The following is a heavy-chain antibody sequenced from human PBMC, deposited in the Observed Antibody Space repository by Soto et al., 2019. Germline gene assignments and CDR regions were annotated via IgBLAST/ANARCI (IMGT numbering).Heavy chain of an antibody. CDR1: GYTFTIYA. D-gene: IGHD3-10*01. J-gene: IGHJ4*02. CDR2: INAGNGNT. Sequence: ASLKVSCKASGYTFTIYAMHWVRQAPGQRLEWMGWINAGNGNTKYSQKFQGRVTITRDTSASTAYMELSSLRSEDTAVYYCARIRSGGDFDYWGQGTLVTVSS. CDR3: ARIRSGGDFDY. V-gene: IGHV1-3*01.